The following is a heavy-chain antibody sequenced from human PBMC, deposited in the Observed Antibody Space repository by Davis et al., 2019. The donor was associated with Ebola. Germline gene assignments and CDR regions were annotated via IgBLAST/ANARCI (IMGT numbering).Heavy chain of an antibody. J-gene: IGHJ4*02. CDR2: IKQDGSEK. Sequence: GESLKISCAASGFTFSSYWMSWVRQDPGKGLEWVANIKQDGSEKYYVDSVKGRFTISRDNAKNSLYLQMNSLRAEDTALYYCASSRRGYYDFWSGYFYWGQGTLVTVSS. CDR3: ASSRRGYYDFWSGYFY. D-gene: IGHD3-3*01. V-gene: IGHV3-7*03. CDR1: GFTFSSYW.